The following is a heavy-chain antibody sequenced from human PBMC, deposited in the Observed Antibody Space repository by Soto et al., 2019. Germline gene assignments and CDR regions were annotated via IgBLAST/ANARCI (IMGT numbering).Heavy chain of an antibody. CDR3: AKNQGSSTWQPFDY. D-gene: IGHD6-13*01. V-gene: IGHV3-23*01. CDR1: GFTFSNYA. J-gene: IGHJ4*02. Sequence: GGSLRLSCAASGFTFSNYAMSWVRLAPGKGLEWVSTIGSSGGSTYYAESVKGRFTISRDNSKNTLFLQMNSLRAEDTAVYYCAKNQGSSTWQPFDYWGQGALVTVSS. CDR2: IGSSGGST.